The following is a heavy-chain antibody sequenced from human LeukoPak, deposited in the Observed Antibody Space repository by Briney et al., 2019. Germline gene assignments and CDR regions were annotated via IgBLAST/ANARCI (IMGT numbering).Heavy chain of an antibody. CDR3: AKDDAWLQYGN. CDR2: ISGSNSYI. V-gene: IGHV3-21*04. D-gene: IGHD5-24*01. CDR1: GFTFSNSA. J-gene: IGHJ4*02. Sequence: GGSLRLSCAASGFTFSNSAMNWVRQAPGKGLEWVSSISGSNSYIYYADSMKGRFTISRDNAKNSLYLQMNSLRPEDTAVYYCAKDDAWLQYGNWGRGTLVTVSS.